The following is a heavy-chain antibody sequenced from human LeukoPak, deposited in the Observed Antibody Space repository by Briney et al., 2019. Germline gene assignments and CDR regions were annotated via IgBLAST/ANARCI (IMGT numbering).Heavy chain of an antibody. CDR1: GGSISSGDYY. CDR3: AREDYGDYSADY. CDR2: IYYSGST. V-gene: IGHV4-30-4*01. J-gene: IGHJ4*02. Sequence: SETLSLTCTVSGGSISSGDYYWSWIRQPPGKGLEWIGYIYYSGSTYYNPSLKSRVTISVDTSKNQFSLKLSSVTAADTAVYYCAREDYGDYSADYWGRGTLVTVSS. D-gene: IGHD4-17*01.